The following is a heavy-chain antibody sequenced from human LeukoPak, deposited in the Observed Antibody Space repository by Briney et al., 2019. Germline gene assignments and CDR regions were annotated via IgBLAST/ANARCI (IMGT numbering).Heavy chain of an antibody. CDR1: GGSISSYY. CDR2: IYHSGST. Sequence: SETLSLTCTVSGGSISSYYWSWIRQPPGKGLEWIGSIYHSGSTYYNPSLKSRVTISVDTSKNQFSLKLSSVTAADTAVYYCARDPTYYYDSSGYDIDYWGQGTLVTVSS. D-gene: IGHD3-22*01. J-gene: IGHJ4*02. V-gene: IGHV4-38-2*02. CDR3: ARDPTYYYDSSGYDIDY.